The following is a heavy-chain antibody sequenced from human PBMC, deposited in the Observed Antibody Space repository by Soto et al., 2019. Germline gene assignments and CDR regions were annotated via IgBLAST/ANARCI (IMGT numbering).Heavy chain of an antibody. CDR1: GGSISSGGYY. D-gene: IGHD5-18*01. Sequence: SETLSLTCTVSGGSISSGGYYWSWIRQHPGKGLEWIGYIYYSGSTNYNPSLKSRVTISVDTSKNHFSLKLSSVTAADTAVYYCARCYKFYSYGDYYYYMDVWGKGTTVTVSS. CDR2: IYYSGST. CDR3: ARCYKFYSYGDYYYYMDV. V-gene: IGHV4-61*08. J-gene: IGHJ6*03.